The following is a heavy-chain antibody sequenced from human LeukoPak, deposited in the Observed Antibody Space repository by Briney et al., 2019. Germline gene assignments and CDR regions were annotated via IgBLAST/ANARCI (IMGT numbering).Heavy chain of an antibody. CDR2: ISAYNGNT. CDR1: GYTFTNYG. V-gene: IGHV1-18*01. J-gene: IGHJ6*03. D-gene: IGHD4-11*01. Sequence: ASVKVSCKTSGYTFTNYGISWVRQAPGQGLEWMGWISAYNGNTNYAQKLQGRVTMTTDTSTSTAYMELRSLRSDDTAVYYCARVDYSNYVVGDYYYYYMDVWGKGTTVTVSS. CDR3: ARVDYSNYVVGDYYYYYMDV.